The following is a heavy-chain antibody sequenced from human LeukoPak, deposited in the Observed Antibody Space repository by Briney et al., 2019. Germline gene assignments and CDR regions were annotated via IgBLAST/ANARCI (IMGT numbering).Heavy chain of an antibody. CDR2: IYHSGST. CDR3: ARDTFSLIDY. Sequence: PSETLSLTCTVSGVSISSSNSYWGWIRQPPGKGLEWIGSIYHSGSTYYNPSLKSRVTFSVDTSKNQFSLKLSSVTAADTAVYYCARDTFSLIDYWGQGTLVTVSS. D-gene: IGHD2/OR15-2a*01. J-gene: IGHJ4*02. CDR1: GVSISSSNSY. V-gene: IGHV4-39*07.